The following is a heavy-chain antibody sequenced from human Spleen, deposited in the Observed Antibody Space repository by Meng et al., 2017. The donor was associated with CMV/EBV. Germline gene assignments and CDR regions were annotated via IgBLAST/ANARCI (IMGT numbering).Heavy chain of an antibody. J-gene: IGHJ4*02. D-gene: IGHD3-3*01. CDR3: ARGYYDFWSGYSTTDYYFDY. Sequence: ASVKVSCKASGYTFTSYGMSWVRQAPGQGLEWMGWTSAYNGNTNYAQKLQGRVTMTTDTSTSTAYMELRSLRSDDTAVYYCARGYYDFWSGYSTTDYYFDYWGQGTLVTVSS. CDR1: GYTFTSYG. CDR2: TSAYNGNT. V-gene: IGHV1-18*01.